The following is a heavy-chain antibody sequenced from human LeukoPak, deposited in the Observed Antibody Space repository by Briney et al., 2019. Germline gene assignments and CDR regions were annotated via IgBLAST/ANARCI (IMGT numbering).Heavy chain of an antibody. D-gene: IGHD6-6*01. Sequence: GGSLRLSCAASGFTFSSYWMRWVRQAPGKGLEWVANIKQDGSEEVYVDSVKGRFTISRDNAKNSLFLQMNTLRAEDTAVYYCARDPYSSTWSYGMDVWGQGTTVTVSS. CDR1: GFTFSSYW. V-gene: IGHV3-7*05. J-gene: IGHJ6*02. CDR3: ARDPYSSTWSYGMDV. CDR2: IKQDGSEE.